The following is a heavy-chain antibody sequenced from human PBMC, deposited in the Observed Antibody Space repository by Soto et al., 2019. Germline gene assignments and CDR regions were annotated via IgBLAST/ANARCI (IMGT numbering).Heavy chain of an antibody. V-gene: IGHV1-18*01. CDR3: ARVPHLMYISGWYIDY. Sequence: QVQLVQSGAEVKKPGASVKVSCKASGYTFTSYGISWVRQAPGQGLAWMGWISAYNGNTNYAQKLQGRVTMTTDTSTSTAYMELRSLRSDDSAVYYCARVPHLMYISGWYIDYWGQGTLVTVSS. D-gene: IGHD6-19*01. CDR1: GYTFTSYG. J-gene: IGHJ4*02. CDR2: ISAYNGNT.